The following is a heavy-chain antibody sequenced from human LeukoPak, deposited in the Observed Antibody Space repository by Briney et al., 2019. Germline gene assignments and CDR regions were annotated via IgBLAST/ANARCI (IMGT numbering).Heavy chain of an antibody. D-gene: IGHD3-3*01. CDR1: GYTFTSYG. V-gene: IGHV1-18*01. J-gene: IGHJ4*02. CDR2: ISAYNGNT. CDR3: ARDIDFWSGYYRKKTDY. Sequence: ASVKVSCEASGYTFTSYGISWVRQAPGQGLEWMGWISAYNGNTNYAQKLQGRVTMTTDTSTSTAYMELRSLRSDDTAVYYCARDIDFWSGYYRKKTDYWGQGTLVTVSS.